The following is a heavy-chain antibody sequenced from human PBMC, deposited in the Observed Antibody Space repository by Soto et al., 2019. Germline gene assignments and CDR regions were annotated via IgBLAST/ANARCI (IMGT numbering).Heavy chain of an antibody. CDR1: GYTLTELS. CDR2: FDPEDGET. Sequence: ASVKVSCKVSGYTLTELSMHWVRQAPGKGLEWMGGFDPEDGETIYAQNFQGRVTMTEDTSTDTAYMELSSLRSEDTAVYYCATDRQAAADDIDAFDIWGQETMVTVSS. J-gene: IGHJ3*02. CDR3: ATDRQAAADDIDAFDI. V-gene: IGHV1-24*01. D-gene: IGHD6-13*01.